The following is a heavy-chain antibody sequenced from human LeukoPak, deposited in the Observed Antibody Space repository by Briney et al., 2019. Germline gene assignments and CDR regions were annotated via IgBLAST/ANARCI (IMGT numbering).Heavy chain of an antibody. V-gene: IGHV4-59*01. J-gene: IGHJ4*02. CDR2: MYYSGST. CDR3: ARGHIYYFDY. Sequence: SETLSLTCTASGGSSSGYYWTWIRQPPGKGLEWIGYMYYSGSTNYNPSLKSRVTISVDTSKNQLSLKLRSVTAADTAVYYCARGHIYYFDYWGQGTLVTVSS. CDR1: GGSSSGYY. D-gene: IGHD3-3*02.